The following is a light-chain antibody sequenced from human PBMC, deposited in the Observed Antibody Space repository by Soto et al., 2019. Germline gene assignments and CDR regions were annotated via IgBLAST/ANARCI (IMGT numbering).Light chain of an antibody. J-gene: IGLJ1*01. V-gene: IGLV2-14*01. CDR1: RSDVGGYNY. CDR3: DSYTSGSSYV. CDR2: DVS. Sequence: QSALTQPASVSGSPGQSITISCTGTRSDVGGYNYVSWYQQHPGKAPKLMIYDVSYRPSGVSDRFSGSKSGNTASLTISGLQSEHEADYYCDSYTSGSSYVFGTGTKVTVL.